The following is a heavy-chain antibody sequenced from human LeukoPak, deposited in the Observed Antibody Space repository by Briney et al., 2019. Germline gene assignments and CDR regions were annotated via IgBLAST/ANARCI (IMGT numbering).Heavy chain of an antibody. V-gene: IGHV4-39*01. CDR2: IYYSGST. D-gene: IGHD3-22*01. J-gene: IGHJ3*02. CDR1: GDSINSGGYY. CDR3: ARHGYYYDSSGYYYGDAFDI. Sequence: SQTLSLTCTISGDSINSGGYYWSWIRQPPGKGLEWIGSIYYSGSTYYNPSLKSRVTIFVDTSKNQLSLKLSSVTAADTAVYYCARHGYYYDSSGYYYGDAFDIWGQGTMVTVSS.